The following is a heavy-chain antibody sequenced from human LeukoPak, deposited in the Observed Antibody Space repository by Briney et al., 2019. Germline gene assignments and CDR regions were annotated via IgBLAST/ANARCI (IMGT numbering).Heavy chain of an antibody. CDR2: IRYDGSNK. V-gene: IGHV3-30*02. CDR1: GFTFSSYG. D-gene: IGHD3-10*01. J-gene: IGHJ5*02. CDR3: AKDQVGHGSGSLNWFDP. Sequence: GGSLRLSCAASGFTFSSYGMHWVRQAPGKGLEWVAFIRYDGSNKYCADSVKGRFTISRDNSKNTLYLQMNSLRAEDTAVYYCAKDQVGHGSGSLNWFDPWGQGTLVTVSS.